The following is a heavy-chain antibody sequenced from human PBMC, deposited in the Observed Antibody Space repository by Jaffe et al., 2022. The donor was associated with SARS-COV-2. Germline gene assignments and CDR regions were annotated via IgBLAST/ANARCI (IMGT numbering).Heavy chain of an antibody. CDR3: ALLADGGAYSYGSLGNYYYHYGMDV. J-gene: IGHJ6*02. D-gene: IGHD5-18*01. V-gene: IGHV3-33*01. Sequence: QVQLVESGGGVVQPGRSLRLSCAASGFTFSTYGIHWVRQAPGKGLEWVSVIWYDGSNKYYADSVKGRFTISRDNSKNTLYLQMNSLRAEDTAVYYCALLADGGAYSYGSLGNYYYHYGMDVWGQGTTVTVSS. CDR1: GFTFSTYG. CDR2: IWYDGSNK.